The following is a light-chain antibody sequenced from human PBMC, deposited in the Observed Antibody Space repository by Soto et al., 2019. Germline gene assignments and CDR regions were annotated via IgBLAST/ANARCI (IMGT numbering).Light chain of an antibody. CDR3: LQHNRYPLT. Sequence: DIQMTQSPSSLSASVGDRVTVTCRASQGIGNDLGWFQQKPGKAPKRLIFAASSLESGVPSRFSGGASGTEFTLTISSLQPEDFATYYCLQHNRYPLTFGGGTKVEIK. CDR2: AAS. J-gene: IGKJ4*01. V-gene: IGKV1-17*01. CDR1: QGIGND.